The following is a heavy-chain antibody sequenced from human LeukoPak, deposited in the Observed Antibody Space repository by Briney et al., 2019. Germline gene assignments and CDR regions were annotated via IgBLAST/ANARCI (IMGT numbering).Heavy chain of an antibody. CDR3: ARHGKLWLRIDALDI. V-gene: IGHV4-59*08. CDR1: GGSISSYY. Sequence: SETLSLTCTVSGGSISSYYWSWIRQPPGKGLEWIGYIYYSGSTNYNPSLKSRVTISVDTSKNQFSLKLSSVTAADTAVYYCARHGKLWLRIDALDIWGQGTMVTVSS. D-gene: IGHD5-12*01. J-gene: IGHJ3*02. CDR2: IYYSGST.